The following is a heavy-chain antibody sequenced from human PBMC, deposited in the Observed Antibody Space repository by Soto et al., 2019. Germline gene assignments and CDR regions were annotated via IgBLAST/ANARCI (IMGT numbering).Heavy chain of an antibody. CDR2: INHSGST. Sequence: PSETLSLTCAVYGGSFSGYYWSWIRQPPGKGLEWIGEINHSGSTNYNPSLKSRVTISADTSKNQFSLKLSSVTAADTAVYYCARHLLVVPFILNWFDPWGQGTLVTVSS. D-gene: IGHD3-22*01. J-gene: IGHJ5*02. CDR1: GGSFSGYY. V-gene: IGHV4-34*01. CDR3: ARHLLVVPFILNWFDP.